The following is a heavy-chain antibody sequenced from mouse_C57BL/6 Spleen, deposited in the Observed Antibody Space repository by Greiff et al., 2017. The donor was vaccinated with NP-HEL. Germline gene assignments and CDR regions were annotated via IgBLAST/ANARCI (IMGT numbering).Heavy chain of an antibody. CDR3: ADGYPPAY. J-gene: IGHJ3*01. CDR1: GYAFSSSW. CDR2: IYPGDGDT. Sequence: QVQLQQSGPELVKPGASVKISCKASGYAFSSSWMNWVKQRPGKGLEWIGRIYPGDGDTNYNGKFKGKATLTADKSSSTAYMQLSSLTSEDSAVYFCADGYPPAYWGQGTLVTVSA. V-gene: IGHV1-82*01. D-gene: IGHD2-3*01.